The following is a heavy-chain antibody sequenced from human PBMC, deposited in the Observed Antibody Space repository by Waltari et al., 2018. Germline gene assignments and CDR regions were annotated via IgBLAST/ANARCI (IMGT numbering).Heavy chain of an antibody. J-gene: IGHJ3*02. CDR3: ARDPEGPVVGAERGSSAFDI. CDR2: IYHSGST. Sequence: QVQLQESGPGLVKPSGTLSLTCAVSGGSISSSNWWSWVRQPPGKGLEWIGEIYHSGSTNYNPSLKSRVTISVDKSKNQFSLKLSSVTAADTAVYYCARDPEGPVVGAERGSSAFDIWGQGTMVTVSS. CDR1: GGSISSSNW. V-gene: IGHV4-4*02. D-gene: IGHD1-26*01.